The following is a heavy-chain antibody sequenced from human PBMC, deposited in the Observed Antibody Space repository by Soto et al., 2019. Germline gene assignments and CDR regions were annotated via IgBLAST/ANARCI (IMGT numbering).Heavy chain of an antibody. Sequence: GESLKISCKVSGYSFASQWSSWVRQVPGKGQEWMGRIDLSESYTTYNPSFQGHVTFSADKSITTAYLQWRSLEASDTATYYCATQGLTTYYFGYWGQETLVTVSS. V-gene: IGHV5-10-1*01. CDR2: IDLSESYT. J-gene: IGHJ4*02. CDR3: ATQGLTTYYFGY. CDR1: GYSFASQW. D-gene: IGHD3-16*01.